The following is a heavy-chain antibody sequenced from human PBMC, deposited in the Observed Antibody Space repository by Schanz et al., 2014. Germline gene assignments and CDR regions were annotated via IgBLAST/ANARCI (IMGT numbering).Heavy chain of an antibody. Sequence: EVQLVESGGGLVQPGGSLRLSCLASGFAFSSYGMNWLRQAPGKGLEWVSVIGFDGTTTYYADSVKGRFTISRDNSKNTQYLQMNILRPEDTAISYCAEYHCYVRVSGSDRDLEYWGKGTLVNVSS. J-gene: IGHJ4*02. V-gene: IGHV3-23*04. CDR3: AEYHCYVRVSGSDRDLEY. CDR2: IGFDGTTT. CDR1: GFAFSSYG. D-gene: IGHD3-10*01.